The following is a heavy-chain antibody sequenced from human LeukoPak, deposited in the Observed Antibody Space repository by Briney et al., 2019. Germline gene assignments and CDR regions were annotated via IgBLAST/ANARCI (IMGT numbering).Heavy chain of an antibody. CDR2: INHSGTT. Sequence: SEILSLTCAVYGGSFSTYYWNWIRAPPGRGLEWIGEINHSGTTNYSPSLKSRVTISVDTSKNQFSLKLTSVTAADTAVYYCARRGVAVAGIERMDAFDIWGQGTMVTVSS. V-gene: IGHV4-34*01. J-gene: IGHJ3*02. CDR1: GGSFSTYY. D-gene: IGHD6-19*01. CDR3: ARRGVAVAGIERMDAFDI.